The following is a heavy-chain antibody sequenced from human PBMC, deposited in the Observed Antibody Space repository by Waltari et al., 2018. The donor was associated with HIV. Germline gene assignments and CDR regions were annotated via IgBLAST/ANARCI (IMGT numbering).Heavy chain of an antibody. CDR2: ISRGGETT. CDR1: GFTFSTYG. CDR3: AKGGHDCSGETCNFY. Sequence: EVQLLESGGGLVQPGGSLRLSCAASGFTFSTYGMHWVRQFPGKGVEWVSLISRGGETTYYADSVKGRFSIFRDNSRNTLFLQMNSLRAEDTALYYCAKGGHDCSGETCNFYWGPGTLVTVSS. J-gene: IGHJ4*02. D-gene: IGHD2-15*01. V-gene: IGHV3-23*01.